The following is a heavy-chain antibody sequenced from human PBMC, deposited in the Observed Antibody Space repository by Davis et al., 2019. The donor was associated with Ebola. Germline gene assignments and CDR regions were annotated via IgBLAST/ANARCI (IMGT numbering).Heavy chain of an antibody. CDR2: IRSKANSYAT. J-gene: IGHJ4*02. Sequence: GESLKIPCAASGFTFSGSAMHWVRQASGKGLEWVGRIRSKANSYATAYAASVKGRFTISRDDSKNTAYLQMNSLKTEDTAVYYCALSGIAAAGKRNFDYWGQGTLVTVSS. CDR1: GFTFSGSA. V-gene: IGHV3-73*01. D-gene: IGHD6-13*01. CDR3: ALSGIAAAGKRNFDY.